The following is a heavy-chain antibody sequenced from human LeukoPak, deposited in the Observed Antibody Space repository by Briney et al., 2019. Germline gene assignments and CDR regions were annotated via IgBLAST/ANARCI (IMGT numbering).Heavy chain of an antibody. CDR3: ASVRRGFGESSKYYAYYYMGV. Sequence: GSLRLSCAASGFTFSSYGMHWIRQPPGKGLEWIGNIYYSGSTYYNPSLKSRVTISLDTSKNQFSLKLSSVTAADTAVYYCASVRRGFGESSKYYAYYYMGVWGKGTTVTISS. J-gene: IGHJ6*03. CDR1: GFTFSSYG. CDR2: IYYSGST. V-gene: IGHV4-39*01. D-gene: IGHD3-10*01.